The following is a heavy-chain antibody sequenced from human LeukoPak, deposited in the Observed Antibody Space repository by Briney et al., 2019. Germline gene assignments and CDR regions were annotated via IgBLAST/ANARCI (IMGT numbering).Heavy chain of an antibody. CDR1: GFTFSSYG. CDR2: IRYDGSNK. CDR3: AKVLYPSSSWPDFDY. Sequence: GGSLRLSCAASGFTFSSYGMHWVRQAPGKGLEWVAFIRYDGSNKYYADSVKGRFTISRDNSKNTLYLQMNSLRAEDTAVYYCAKVLYPSSSWPDFDYWGQGTLVTVSS. V-gene: IGHV3-30*02. D-gene: IGHD6-13*01. J-gene: IGHJ4*02.